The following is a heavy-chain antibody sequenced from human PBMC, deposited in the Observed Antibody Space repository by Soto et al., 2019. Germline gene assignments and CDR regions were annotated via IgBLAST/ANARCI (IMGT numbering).Heavy chain of an antibody. CDR3: AKGNYDFWGAYRGNYFDY. V-gene: IGHV3-23*01. CDR1: GFTFGTHA. J-gene: IGHJ4*02. Sequence: GGSLRLSCAASGFTFGTHAMTWVRQAPGKGLEWVSTISGSGGSKYYADSVKGRFTISRDNSKNTLYLQMNSLRAEDTAVYYCAKGNYDFWGAYRGNYFDYWGQGTLVTVSS. D-gene: IGHD3-3*01. CDR2: ISGSGGSK.